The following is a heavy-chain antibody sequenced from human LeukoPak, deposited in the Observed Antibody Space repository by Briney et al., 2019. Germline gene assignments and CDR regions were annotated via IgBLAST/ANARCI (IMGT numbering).Heavy chain of an antibody. J-gene: IGHJ4*02. CDR1: GYSFTSYW. Sequence: GESLKISCKGSGYSFTSYWIGWVRQMPGKGLEWMGIIYPGDSDTRYSPSFQGQVTISADKSISTAYLQWGSLKASDTAIYYCARGPPRSSWYEGDYFDYWGQGTLVTVSS. CDR3: ARGPPRSSWYEGDYFDY. D-gene: IGHD6-13*01. V-gene: IGHV5-51*01. CDR2: IYPGDSDT.